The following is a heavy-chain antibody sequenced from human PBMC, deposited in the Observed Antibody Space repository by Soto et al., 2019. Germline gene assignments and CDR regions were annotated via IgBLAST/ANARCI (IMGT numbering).Heavy chain of an antibody. CDR3: ASSYDTDDYYFDY. Sequence: PSETLSLTCAVSGGSISSSNWWSWVRQTPGKGLEWIGEIYHGGSTNYNPSLKSRVTISLDKSNNQFSLTLSSMTAADTAVYYCASSYDTDDYYFDYWGQGTLVTAPQ. D-gene: IGHD3-16*01. CDR2: IYHGGST. V-gene: IGHV4-4*02. J-gene: IGHJ4*02. CDR1: GGSISSSNW.